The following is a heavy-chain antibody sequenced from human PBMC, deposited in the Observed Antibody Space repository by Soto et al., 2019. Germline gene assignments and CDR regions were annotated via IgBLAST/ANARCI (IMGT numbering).Heavy chain of an antibody. V-gene: IGHV3-23*01. CDR3: ARDVSGGTYNYYYGMDV. J-gene: IGHJ6*02. Sequence: EVQLLESGGGLGQPGGSLRLSCAASGFTFSSYAMTWVRQAPGRGLEWVSAISGTGSPTYYADSVKGRFTISRDNSKNTLYLQMKSLRADDTAVYYCARDVSGGTYNYYYGMDVWGQGTTVTVSS. D-gene: IGHD1-26*01. CDR1: GFTFSSYA. CDR2: ISGTGSPT.